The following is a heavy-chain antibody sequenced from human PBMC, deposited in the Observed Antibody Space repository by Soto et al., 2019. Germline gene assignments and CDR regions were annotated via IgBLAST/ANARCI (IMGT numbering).Heavy chain of an antibody. J-gene: IGHJ4*02. CDR1: GYTFASCD. CDR2: MNPNSGNT. Sequence: GASVEVSCKASGYTFASCDSRWVRQATGQGLEWMGWMNPNSGNTGYAQKFQGRVTMTRNTSISTAYMELSSLRSEDTAVYYCARGKGGPVPAANSGWGQGTLVTVSS. CDR3: ARGKGGPVPAANSG. V-gene: IGHV1-8*01. D-gene: IGHD2-2*01.